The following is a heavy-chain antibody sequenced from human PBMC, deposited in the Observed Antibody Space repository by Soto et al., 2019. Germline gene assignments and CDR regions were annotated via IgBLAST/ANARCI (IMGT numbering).Heavy chain of an antibody. CDR1: GFTFSDHY. Sequence: EVQLVESGGGLVQPGGSLRLSCAASGFTFSDHYMDWVRQAPGKGLEWVGRTRNKASSDTTQYAASVKGRFTISRDDSKNSLYLQLNSVKTEDTAVYYCAISTYHDFWSGYYKYYYYYMDVWGKGTTVTVSS. D-gene: IGHD3-3*01. V-gene: IGHV3-72*01. J-gene: IGHJ6*03. CDR2: TRNKASSDTT. CDR3: AISTYHDFWSGYYKYYYYYMDV.